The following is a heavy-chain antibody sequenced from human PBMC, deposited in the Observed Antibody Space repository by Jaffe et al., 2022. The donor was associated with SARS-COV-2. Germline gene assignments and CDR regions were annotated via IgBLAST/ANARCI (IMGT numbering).Heavy chain of an antibody. J-gene: IGHJ3*02. CDR1: GLTFSTFD. CDR3: AKAVLRWAFDI. D-gene: IGHD3-10*02. Sequence: EVQLVESGGGLVQPGGSLRLSCAASGLTFSTFDMSWVRQAPGKGLEWVSAIGGSDGGTTYADSVKGRFTISRDTSKSTLYLQMNSLRAEDTAVYYCAKAVLRWAFDIWGQGTMVTVSP. V-gene: IGHV3-23*04. CDR2: IGGSDGGT.